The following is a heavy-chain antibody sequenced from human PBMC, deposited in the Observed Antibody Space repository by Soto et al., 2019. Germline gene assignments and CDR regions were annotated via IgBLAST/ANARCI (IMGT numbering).Heavy chain of an antibody. CDR3: AKGKLHYDYIWRSYLIDY. V-gene: IGHV3-30*18. CDR2: ISYDGSNK. D-gene: IGHD3-16*02. J-gene: IGHJ4*02. CDR1: GFTFSSYG. Sequence: PGGSLRLSCAASGFTFSSYGMHWVRQAPGKGLEWVAVISYDGSNKYYADSVKGRFTISRDNSKNTLYLQMNSLRAEDTAVYYCAKGKLHYDYIWRSYLIDYWGQGTLVTVSS.